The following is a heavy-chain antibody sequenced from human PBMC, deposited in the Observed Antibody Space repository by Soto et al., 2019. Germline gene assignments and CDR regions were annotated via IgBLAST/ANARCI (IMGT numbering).Heavy chain of an antibody. V-gene: IGHV4-61*01. CDR3: ARTGTQGGY. CDR1: GGSVSIANQY. J-gene: IGHJ4*02. Sequence: SETLSLTCTVAGGSVSIANQYWSWIRQPPGTGLEWIGYIYYSGTTNYNPSLKSRVTMSVDTSKNQFSLKLSSVTAADTAVYYCARTGTQGGYWGQGTLVTVSS. D-gene: IGHD1-1*01. CDR2: IYYSGTT.